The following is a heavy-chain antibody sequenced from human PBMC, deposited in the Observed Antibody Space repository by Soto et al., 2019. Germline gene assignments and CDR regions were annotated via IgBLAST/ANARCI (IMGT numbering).Heavy chain of an antibody. D-gene: IGHD3-3*01. CDR2: VSGYNGNT. CDR3: ARDSPYYDFWSGYLEGFDY. J-gene: IGHJ4*02. CDR1: GYSFTMYG. Sequence: ASVKVSCKASGYSFTMYGISWVRQAPGQGLEWMGWVSGYNGNTKYAQKFQGRVTMTRDTSTSTAYMELRSLRSDDTAVYYCARDSPYYDFWSGYLEGFDYWGQGTLVTVSS. V-gene: IGHV1-18*01.